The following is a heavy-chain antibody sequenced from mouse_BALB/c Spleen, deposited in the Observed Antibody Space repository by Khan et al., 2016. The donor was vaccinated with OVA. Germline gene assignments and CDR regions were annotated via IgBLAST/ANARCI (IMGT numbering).Heavy chain of an antibody. CDR1: GYSFTGYT. J-gene: IGHJ4*01. V-gene: IGHV1-18*01. D-gene: IGHD2-3*01. CDR2: INPFNGGT. Sequence: VRLQQSGPELAKPGASMKISCKASGYSFTGYTMNWVKQSHGKNLEWIGLINPFNGGTTYNQKFKGKDTLTVDKSSNTASMELLSLTSEDSAVHYCARGDGYYDAMDYWGQGTSVTVSS. CDR3: ARGDGYYDAMDY.